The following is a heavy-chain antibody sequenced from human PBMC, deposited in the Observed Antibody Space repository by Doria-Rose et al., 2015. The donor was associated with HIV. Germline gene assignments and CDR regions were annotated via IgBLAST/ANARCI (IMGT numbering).Heavy chain of an antibody. V-gene: IGHV2-26*01. Sequence: QVQLVQSGPVLVKPTETLTLTCTVSGVSLSSPGMGVSWIRQPPGKALEWLANIFSDDDRSYKTSLKSRLTISRGTSKSQVVLTVTDMGTVDTATYYCARIKSSRWYHKYYFDFWGQGTLVIVSA. D-gene: IGHD6-13*01. J-gene: IGHJ4*02. CDR2: IFSDDDR. CDR1: GVSLSSPGMG. CDR3: ARIKSSRWYHKYYFDF.